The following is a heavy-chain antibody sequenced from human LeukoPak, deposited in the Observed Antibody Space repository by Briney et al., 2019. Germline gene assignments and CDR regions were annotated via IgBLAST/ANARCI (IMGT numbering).Heavy chain of an antibody. V-gene: IGHV3-21*01. J-gene: IGHJ4*02. CDR2: ISSSSSYI. Sequence: PGGSLRLSCAASGFTFRSYNMNWVRQAPGKRPEWVSSISSSSSYIYYADSVKGRFTISRDNAKNSLYLQMNSLRAEDTALYYCARGASRADYWGQGTLDTVSS. CDR3: ARGASRADY. CDR1: GFTFRSYN.